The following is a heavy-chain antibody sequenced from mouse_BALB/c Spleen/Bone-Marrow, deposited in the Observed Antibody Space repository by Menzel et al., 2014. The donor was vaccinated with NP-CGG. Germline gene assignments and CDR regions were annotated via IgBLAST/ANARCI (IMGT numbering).Heavy chain of an antibody. CDR2: ISSGGSYT. V-gene: IGHV5-6*02. CDR3: ARRDGGPMDY. CDR1: GFTFSNYG. D-gene: IGHD2-3*01. J-gene: IGHJ4*01. Sequence: EVMLVESGGDLVKPGGSLKLSCAASGFTFSNYGMSWVRQTPDKRLEWVATISSGGSYTYYPDSVKGRSTISRDNAKNTLYLQMSSLKSEDTAMYYCARRDGGPMDYWGQGTSVTVSS.